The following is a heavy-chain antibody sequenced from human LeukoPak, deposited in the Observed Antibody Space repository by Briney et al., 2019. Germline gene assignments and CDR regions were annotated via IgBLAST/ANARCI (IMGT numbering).Heavy chain of an antibody. CDR1: GFTFSSYA. Sequence: GGSLRLSCAASGFTFSSYAKTWFRQAPGKGLEWVPIISGASGGSTYYADSVKGRFTISRDNSKNTLYLQMNSLRAEDTALYYCARGGSSSWYPNFDYWGQGTLVTASS. D-gene: IGHD6-13*01. CDR3: ARGGSSSWYPNFDY. J-gene: IGHJ4*02. V-gene: IGHV3-23*01. CDR2: ISGASGGST.